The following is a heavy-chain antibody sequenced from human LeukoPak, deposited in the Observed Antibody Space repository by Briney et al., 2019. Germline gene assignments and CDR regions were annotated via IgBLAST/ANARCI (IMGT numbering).Heavy chain of an antibody. D-gene: IGHD3-16*01. CDR2: INEDGSIT. Sequence: GGSLRLSCAVSGFTFRTYWMHWVRQVPGEGLVWVSRINEDGSITSYADSVKGRFSISRDNAENTLYLQMNSLRAEDTAVYYCGRDLGERSAYWGQGTLVTVSS. CDR3: GRDLGERSAY. V-gene: IGHV3-74*01. CDR1: GFTFRTYW. J-gene: IGHJ4*02.